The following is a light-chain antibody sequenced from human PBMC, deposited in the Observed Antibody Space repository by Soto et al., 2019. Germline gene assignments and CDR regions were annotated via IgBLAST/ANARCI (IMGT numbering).Light chain of an antibody. CDR2: DTS. Sequence: DIVLTQSPGTLSLSPGEGATLSCRASQSVRSSFLAWYQQKPGQAPRLLIYDTSSRATGIPDRFSGSGSGTDFTLTISRLEPEDSAMYYCQQYSSSPQTFDQRTKVEIK. V-gene: IGKV3-20*01. CDR1: QSVRSSF. CDR3: QQYSSSPQT. J-gene: IGKJ1*01.